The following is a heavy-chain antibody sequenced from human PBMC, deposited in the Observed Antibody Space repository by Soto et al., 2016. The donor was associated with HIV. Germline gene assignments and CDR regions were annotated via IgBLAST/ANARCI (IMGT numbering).Heavy chain of an antibody. V-gene: IGHV3-21*01. CDR2: ISSSSSYI. J-gene: IGHJ4*02. CDR1: GFTFSSYS. Sequence: EVQLVESGGGLVKPGGSLRLSCAASGFTFSSYSMNWVRQAPGKGLEWVSSISSSSSYIYYADSVKGRFTISRDNAKNSLYLQMNSLRAEDTAVYYCASPFDDSGYELDYWGQGPWSPSPQ. CDR3: ASPFDDSGYELDY. D-gene: IGHD5-12*01.